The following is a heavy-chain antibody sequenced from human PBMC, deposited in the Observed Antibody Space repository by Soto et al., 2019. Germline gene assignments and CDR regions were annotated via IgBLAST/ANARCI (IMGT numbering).Heavy chain of an antibody. D-gene: IGHD3-10*01. Sequence: QITLKESGPTLVNPTQTLTLTCTFSGFSLSTSGVGVGWIRQPPGKALEWLAVIYWNEDKHFSPSLKSRLTIVKDTSNIQVVLTLPTVDPVDTATYYCAHRCYWFGGEDWFDPWGPGTRVTVSS. CDR1: GFSLSTSGVG. CDR3: AHRCYWFGGEDWFDP. CDR2: IYWNEDK. J-gene: IGHJ5*02. V-gene: IGHV2-5*01.